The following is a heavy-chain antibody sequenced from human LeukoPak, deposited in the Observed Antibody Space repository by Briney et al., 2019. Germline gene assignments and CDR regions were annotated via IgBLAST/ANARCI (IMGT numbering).Heavy chain of an antibody. J-gene: IGHJ6*03. Sequence: SETLSLTCAVYGGSFIGYYWSWIRQPPGKGLEWIGEINHSGSTNYNPSLKSRVTISVDTSKNQFSLKLSSVTAADTAVYYCARGGRGYYYYYMDVWGKGTTVTVSS. CDR1: GGSFIGYY. CDR2: INHSGST. CDR3: ARGGRGYYYYYMDV. V-gene: IGHV4-34*01.